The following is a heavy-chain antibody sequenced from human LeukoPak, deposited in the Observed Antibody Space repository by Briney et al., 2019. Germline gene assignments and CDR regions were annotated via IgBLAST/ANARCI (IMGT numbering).Heavy chain of an antibody. J-gene: IGHJ5*02. V-gene: IGHV4-34*01. CDR1: GESFSEYY. D-gene: IGHD5-12*01. CDR2: INHSGGT. Sequence: SETLSLTCAVYGESFSEYYWSWIRQPPGKGLEWIGQINHSGGTNYHPSLKTRVTISLDTSKNQVSLKLWSVTAADTAVYYCAFEGPVSGYAFDPWGQGALVAVSS. CDR3: AFEGPVSGYAFDP.